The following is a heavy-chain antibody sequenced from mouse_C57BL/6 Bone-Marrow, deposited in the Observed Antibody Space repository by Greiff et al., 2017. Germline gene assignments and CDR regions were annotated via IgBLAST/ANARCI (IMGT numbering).Heavy chain of an antibody. D-gene: IGHD2-3*01. CDR1: GYSITSGYY. CDR2: ISYDGSN. J-gene: IGHJ3*01. Sequence: VQVVESGPGLVKPSQSLSLTCSVTGYSITSGYYWNWIRQFPGNKLEWMGYISYDGSNNYNPSLKNRISITRDTSKNQFFLKLNSVTTEDTATYYCAREGDGYTWFAYWGQGTLVTVSA. V-gene: IGHV3-6*01. CDR3: AREGDGYTWFAY.